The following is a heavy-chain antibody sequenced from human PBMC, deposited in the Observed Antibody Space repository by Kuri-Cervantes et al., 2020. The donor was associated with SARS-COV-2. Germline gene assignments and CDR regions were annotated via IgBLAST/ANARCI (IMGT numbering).Heavy chain of an antibody. V-gene: IGHV4-34*01. D-gene: IGHD3-22*01. CDR1: GGSFSGYY. CDR3: ASAQGPYYYDSSGYYRFDY. J-gene: IGHJ4*02. CDR2: INHSGST. Sequence: SQTLSLTCAVYGGSFSGYYWSWIRQPPGKGLEWIGEINHSGSTNYKPSLKSRVTISVDTSKNQFSLKLSSVTAADTAVYYCASAQGPYYYDSSGYYRFDYWGQGTLVTVSS.